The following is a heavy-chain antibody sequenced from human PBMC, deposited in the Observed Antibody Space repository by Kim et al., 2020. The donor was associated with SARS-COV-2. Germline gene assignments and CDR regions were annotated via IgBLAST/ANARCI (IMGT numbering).Heavy chain of an antibody. D-gene: IGHD3-22*01. Sequence: ASVKVSCKASGYTFTSYAMHWVRQAPGQRLEWMGWINAGNGNTKYSQKFQGRVTITRDTSASTAYMELSSLRSEDTAVYYCARGVDSSGYRTYAFDIWGQGTMVTVSS. CDR1: GYTFTSYA. J-gene: IGHJ3*02. CDR2: INAGNGNT. CDR3: ARGVDSSGYRTYAFDI. V-gene: IGHV1-3*01.